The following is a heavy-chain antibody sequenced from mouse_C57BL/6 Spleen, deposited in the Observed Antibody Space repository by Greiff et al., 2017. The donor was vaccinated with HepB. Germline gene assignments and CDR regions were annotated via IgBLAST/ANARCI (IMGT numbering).Heavy chain of an antibody. V-gene: IGHV1-82*01. D-gene: IGHD1-1*01. J-gene: IGHJ2*01. CDR3: ARSITTKFDY. Sequence: QVQLQQSGPELVKPGASVKISCKASGYAFSSSWMNWVKQRPGKGLEWIGRIYPGDGDTNYNGKFKGKATLTADKSSSTAYMQLSSLTSEDSAVYFCARSITTKFDYWGQGTTLTVSS. CDR2: IYPGDGDT. CDR1: GYAFSSSW.